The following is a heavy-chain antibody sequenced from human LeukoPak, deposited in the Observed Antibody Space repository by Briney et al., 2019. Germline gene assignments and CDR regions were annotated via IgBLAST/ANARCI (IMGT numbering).Heavy chain of an antibody. Sequence: SETLSLTCTVSGGSISSSRYYGGWIRQPPGKGLEWIGSKYYSGSTNYNPSLKSRVTISVDTSKNQFSLKLSSVTAADTAVYYCARLASAGGWGPGIVGARARYMDVWGKGTTVTISS. D-gene: IGHD1-26*01. CDR2: KYYSGST. CDR1: GGSISSSRYY. V-gene: IGHV4-39*07. CDR3: ARLASAGGWGPGIVGARARYMDV. J-gene: IGHJ6*03.